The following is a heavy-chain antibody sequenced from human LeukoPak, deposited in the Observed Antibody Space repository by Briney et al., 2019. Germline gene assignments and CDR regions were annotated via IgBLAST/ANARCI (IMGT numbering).Heavy chain of an antibody. D-gene: IGHD1-26*01. CDR3: AKDGGSYFLYNWFDP. V-gene: IGHV3-30*02. CDR1: GFTFSSYG. CDR2: IRYDGSNK. Sequence: PGGSLRLSCAASGFTFSSYGMHWVRQAPGKGLEWVAFIRYDGSNKYYADSVKGRFTISRDNSKNTLYLQMNSLRAEDTAVYYCAKDGGSYFLYNWFDPWGQGTLVTVSS. J-gene: IGHJ5*02.